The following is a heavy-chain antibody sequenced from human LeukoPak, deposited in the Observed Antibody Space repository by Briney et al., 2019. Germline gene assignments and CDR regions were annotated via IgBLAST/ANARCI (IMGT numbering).Heavy chain of an antibody. V-gene: IGHV4-34*01. D-gene: IGHD7-27*01. Sequence: SETLSLTCAVYGGSFSGYYWSWIRQPPGKGLEWIGEINHSGSTNYNPSLKSRVTISVDTSKNQFSLKLSSVTAADTAVYYCARGLDWGIDYWGQGTLVTVSS. CDR1: GGSFSGYY. J-gene: IGHJ4*02. CDR2: INHSGST. CDR3: ARGLDWGIDY.